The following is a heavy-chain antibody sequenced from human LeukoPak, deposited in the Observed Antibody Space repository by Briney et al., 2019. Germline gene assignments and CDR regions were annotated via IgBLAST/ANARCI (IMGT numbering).Heavy chain of an antibody. Sequence: GGSLRLSCAASGFTFSSYWMSWVRQAPGKGLEWVARLKEDGSEKYYADSVKGRFTISRDNAKNSLYLQMNSLRADDTAVYYCARDFRNNGMDVWGQGTTVTVSS. J-gene: IGHJ6*02. CDR2: LKEDGSEK. CDR3: ARDFRNNGMDV. D-gene: IGHD2/OR15-2a*01. CDR1: GFTFSSYW. V-gene: IGHV3-7*03.